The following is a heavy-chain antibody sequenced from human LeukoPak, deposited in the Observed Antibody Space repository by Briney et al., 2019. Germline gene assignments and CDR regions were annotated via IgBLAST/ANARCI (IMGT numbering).Heavy chain of an antibody. CDR3: AKVHLAPAADFDY. CDR1: GFTFSSYS. V-gene: IGHV3-21*01. J-gene: IGHJ4*02. CDR2: ISSSSSYI. D-gene: IGHD2-2*01. Sequence: PGGSLRLSCAASGFTFSSYSMNWVRQAPGKGLEWVSSISSSSSYIYYADSVKGRFTISRDNAKNTLYLQMNSLRAEDTAVYYCAKVHLAPAADFDYWGQGTLVTVSS.